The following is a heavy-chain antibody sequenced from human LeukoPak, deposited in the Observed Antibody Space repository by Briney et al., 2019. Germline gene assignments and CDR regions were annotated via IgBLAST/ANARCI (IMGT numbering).Heavy chain of an antibody. CDR2: IIPIFGTA. J-gene: IGHJ3*02. V-gene: IGHV1-69*13. D-gene: IGHD3-3*01. CDR3: ARRTRGTTIFGVVPPNDAFDI. Sequence: ASVKVSCKASGGTFSSYAISWVRQAPGQGLEWMGGIIPIFGTANYAQKFQGRVTITADESTSTAYMELSSLRSEDTAVYYCARRTRGTTIFGVVPPNDAFDIWGQGTMVTVSS. CDR1: GGTFSSYA.